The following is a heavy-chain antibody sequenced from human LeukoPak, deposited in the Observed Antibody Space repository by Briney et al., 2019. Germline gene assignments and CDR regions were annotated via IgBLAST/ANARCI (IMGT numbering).Heavy chain of an antibody. D-gene: IGHD2/OR15-2a*01. V-gene: IGHV3-64D*06. Sequence: GGSLRLSCSASGFTFSNYAMHWVRQAPGKGLEYVSGMSSNGGSTYYADSVKGRFTISRDNSKNTLNLQMSSPRAEDTAVYYCVKGLGFYTYYSMDVWGQGTTVTVSS. CDR1: GFTFSNYA. CDR3: VKGLGFYTYYSMDV. CDR2: MSSNGGST. J-gene: IGHJ6*02.